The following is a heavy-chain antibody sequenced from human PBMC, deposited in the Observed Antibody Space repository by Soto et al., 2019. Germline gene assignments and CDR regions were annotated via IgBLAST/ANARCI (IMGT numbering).Heavy chain of an antibody. J-gene: IGHJ6*03. CDR3: ASTGRRDILTGFPYYYYYYMDV. V-gene: IGHV4-39*01. CDR2: IYYSGST. Sequence: SETLSLTCTVSGGSISSSSYYWGWIRQPPGKGLEWIGSIYYSGSTYYNPSLKSRVTISVDTSKNQFSLKLSSVTAADTAVYYCASTGRRDILTGFPYYYYYYMDVWGKGTTVTVSS. CDR1: GGSISSSSYY. D-gene: IGHD3-9*01.